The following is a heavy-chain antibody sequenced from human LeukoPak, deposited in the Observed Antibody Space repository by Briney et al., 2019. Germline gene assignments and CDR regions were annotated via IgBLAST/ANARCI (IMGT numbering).Heavy chain of an antibody. J-gene: IGHJ4*02. CDR1: GFIFSSFG. CDR3: ARVGDYGNSGSQPFDY. V-gene: IGHV3-33*01. D-gene: IGHD3-22*01. CDR2: MWHDGSYK. Sequence: GGSLRLSRAASGFIFSSFGMHWVRQAPGKGLEWVAVMWHDGSYKYYVDSVKGRFTISRDNAKNTLYLQMNNLRVEDTAVYYCARVGDYGNSGSQPFDYWGQGTLVTVSS.